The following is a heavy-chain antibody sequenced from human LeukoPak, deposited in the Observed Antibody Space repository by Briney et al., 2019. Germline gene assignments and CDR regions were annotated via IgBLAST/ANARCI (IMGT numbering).Heavy chain of an antibody. J-gene: IGHJ2*01. CDR3: ARSVVTLYWYFDL. CDR1: GGSMSRYY. CDR2: IYYSGTT. D-gene: IGHD4-23*01. Sequence: SETLSLTCTVSGGSMSRYYWSWIRQSPGKGLEWIGCIYYSGTTNHNPSLKSRVSISLDTSKNQFSLKLSSVTTADTAVYYCARSVVTLYWYFDLWGRGTLVTVSS. V-gene: IGHV4-59*01.